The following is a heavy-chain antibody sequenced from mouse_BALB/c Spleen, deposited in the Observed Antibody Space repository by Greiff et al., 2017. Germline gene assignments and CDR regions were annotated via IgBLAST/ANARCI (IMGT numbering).Heavy chain of an antibody. Sequence: EVMLVESGGGLVKPGGSLKLSCAASGFTFSDYYMYWVRQTPEKRLEWVATISDGGSYTYYPDSVKGRFTISRDNAKNNLYLQMSSLKSEDTAMYYCARDQGLRLHAMDYWGQGTSVTVSS. J-gene: IGHJ4*01. CDR1: GFTFSDYY. CDR3: ARDQGLRLHAMDY. D-gene: IGHD1-2*01. V-gene: IGHV5-4*02. CDR2: ISDGGSYT.